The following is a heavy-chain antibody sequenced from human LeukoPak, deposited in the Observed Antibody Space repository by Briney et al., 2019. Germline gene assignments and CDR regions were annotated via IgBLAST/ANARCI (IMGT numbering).Heavy chain of an antibody. CDR1: GGSIITTNW. Sequence: SETLSLTCAVSGGSIITTNWWSWVRQPPGRGLEWIGEVHLSGASNYNPSLKSRVNMSIDKSRNQLSLELTSVTAADTAMYYCARESGAFSPFGFWGQGTLVTVSS. J-gene: IGHJ1*01. V-gene: IGHV4-4*02. CDR2: VHLSGAS. CDR3: ARESGAFSPFGF. D-gene: IGHD1-26*01.